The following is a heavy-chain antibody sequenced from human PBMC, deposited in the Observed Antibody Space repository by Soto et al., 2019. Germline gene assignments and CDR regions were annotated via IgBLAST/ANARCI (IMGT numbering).Heavy chain of an antibody. CDR3: ARLPKGSMVTS. Sequence: GSLRLSCAASGFRFGEHSMNWVRQAPGKGLEWLSYITSSGDSIYYADSVKGRFTVSRDNAKNSLFLHMNSLRDDDTAVYYCARLPKGSMVTSWGQGTLVTVSS. V-gene: IGHV3-48*02. J-gene: IGHJ4*02. CDR2: ITSSGDSI. D-gene: IGHD2-21*02. CDR1: GFRFGEHS.